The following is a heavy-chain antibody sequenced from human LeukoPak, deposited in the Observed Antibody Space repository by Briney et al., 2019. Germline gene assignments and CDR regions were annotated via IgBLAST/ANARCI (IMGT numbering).Heavy chain of an antibody. CDR1: GGSFSGYY. J-gene: IGHJ5*02. CDR2: INHSGST. V-gene: IGHV4-34*01. CDR3: ARDGTYYDILTGYSDNWFDP. D-gene: IGHD3-9*01. Sequence: SETLSLTCAVYGGSFSGYYWSWIRQPPGKGLEWIGEINHSGSTNYNPSLKSRVTISVDTSKNQFSLKLSSVTAADTAVYYCARDGTYYDILTGYSDNWFDPWGRGTLVTVSS.